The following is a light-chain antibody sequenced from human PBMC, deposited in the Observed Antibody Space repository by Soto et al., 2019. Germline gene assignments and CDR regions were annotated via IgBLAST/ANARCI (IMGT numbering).Light chain of an antibody. J-gene: IGKJ4*01. V-gene: IGKV3-20*01. CDR2: GAS. CDR1: QTVSGSY. CDR3: QQYGDSPIT. Sequence: ENVLTQSPGTLSLSPGERATLSCRASQTVSGSYVAWYQQKPGQAPRLLIYGASSRATGIPDRFSGSGSGTDFTLTISRLEPEDFAVYHCQQYGDSPITVGGGTKV.